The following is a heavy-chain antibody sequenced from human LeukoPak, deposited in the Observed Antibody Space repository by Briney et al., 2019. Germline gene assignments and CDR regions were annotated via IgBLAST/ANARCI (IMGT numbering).Heavy chain of an antibody. D-gene: IGHD3-22*01. CDR3: ARNYYDNTGYYRDAFVV. CDR2: ISSSGSFM. J-gene: IGHJ3*01. Sequence: GGSLRLSCAASGFTFSGYNMNWVRQAPGQGLEWVSFISSSGSFMYYADSQKGRFTVSRDNAKNSLFLQMNSLRAEDTAVYYCARNYYDNTGYYRDAFVVWGQGRMVNVSS. CDR1: GFTFSGYN. V-gene: IGHV3-21*01.